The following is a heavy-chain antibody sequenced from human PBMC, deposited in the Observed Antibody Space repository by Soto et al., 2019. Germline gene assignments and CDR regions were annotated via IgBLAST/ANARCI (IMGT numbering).Heavy chain of an antibody. D-gene: IGHD3-3*01. V-gene: IGHV1-69*13. J-gene: IGHJ4*02. CDR1: GGTFSSYA. CDR3: ARAFVSRVTIFYFDY. CDR2: IIPIFGTA. Sequence: GASVKVSCKASGGTFSSYAISWVRQAPGQGLEWMGGIIPIFGTANYAQKFQGRVTITADESTSTAYMELSSLRSEDTAVYYCARAFVSRVTIFYFDYWGQGTLVTVSS.